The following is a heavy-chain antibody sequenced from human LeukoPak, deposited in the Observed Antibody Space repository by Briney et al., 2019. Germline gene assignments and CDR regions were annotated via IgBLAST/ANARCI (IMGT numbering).Heavy chain of an antibody. J-gene: IGHJ4*02. CDR3: ARPYRRNYEC. Sequence: GGSLRLSCAASGFTFSNYWMSWVRQAPGKGLEWVANIKQDGSAKNYVDSVKGRFTISRDNTQNSLYLQMNSLTAEDTAVYYCARPYRRNYECWGQGTLVTVSS. CDR1: GFTFSNYW. V-gene: IGHV3-7*05. CDR2: IKQDGSAK. D-gene: IGHD3-16*01.